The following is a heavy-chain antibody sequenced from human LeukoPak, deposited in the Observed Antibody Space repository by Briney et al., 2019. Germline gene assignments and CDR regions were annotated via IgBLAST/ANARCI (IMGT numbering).Heavy chain of an antibody. Sequence: SQTLSLTCTVSGGSISSYYCSWIRQPAGKGLEWIGRIYTSGSTNYNPSLKGRVTMSVDTSKNQFSLKLSSVTAADTAVYYCARDEDFWSGHNYGMDVWGQGTTVTVSS. CDR3: ARDEDFWSGHNYGMDV. V-gene: IGHV4-4*07. CDR2: IYTSGST. J-gene: IGHJ6*02. CDR1: GGSISSYY. D-gene: IGHD3-3*01.